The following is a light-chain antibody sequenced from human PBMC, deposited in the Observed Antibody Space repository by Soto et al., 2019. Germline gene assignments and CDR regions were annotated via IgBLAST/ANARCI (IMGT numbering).Light chain of an antibody. CDR3: GTWDNSLSAV. CDR1: SSNIGNNY. CDR2: DND. V-gene: IGLV1-51*01. Sequence: QSVLTQPPSVSAAPGQKVTISCSGSSSNIGNNYVSWYQQLPGTAPKLLIYDNDARPSGIPDRFSGSKSGTSATLDITGLQTGDEADYFCGTWDNSLSAVFGGGTKLTVL. J-gene: IGLJ2*01.